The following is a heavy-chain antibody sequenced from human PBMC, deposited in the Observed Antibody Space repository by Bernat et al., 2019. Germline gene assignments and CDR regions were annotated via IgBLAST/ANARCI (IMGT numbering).Heavy chain of an antibody. CDR3: ARDHIRMVRGQLGY. J-gene: IGHJ4*02. Sequence: QVQLVQSGAEVKKPGASVKVSCKASGYTFTGYYMHWVRQAPGQGLEWMGWINPNSGGTNYAKKFEGRVTMTRDTSISTAYMELSRLRSDDTAVYYCARDHIRMVRGQLGYWGQGTLVTVSS. D-gene: IGHD3-10*01. CDR1: GYTFTGYY. CDR2: INPNSGGT. V-gene: IGHV1-2*02.